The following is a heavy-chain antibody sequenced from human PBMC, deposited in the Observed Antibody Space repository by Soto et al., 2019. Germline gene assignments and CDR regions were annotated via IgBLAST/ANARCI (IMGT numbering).Heavy chain of an antibody. CDR2: ISSSAVDI. CDR1: GFVFSYYS. J-gene: IGHJ6*02. D-gene: IGHD3-3*01. CDR3: ATTLREWRDYYYSGMDV. Sequence: EVQLQESGGGVVKTGGSLRLSCVASGFVFSYYSINWVRQAPGKGLEWVASISSSAVDIYYGDSVKGRFTIYRDNARNSLFLQMNSLRAEDTALYYCATTLREWRDYYYSGMDVWGQGTTVTV. V-gene: IGHV3-21*02.